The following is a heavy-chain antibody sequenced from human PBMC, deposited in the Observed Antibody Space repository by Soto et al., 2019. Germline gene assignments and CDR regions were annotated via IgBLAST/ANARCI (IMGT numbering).Heavy chain of an antibody. V-gene: IGHV4-34*01. CDR1: GGSFSGYY. D-gene: IGHD6-19*01. Sequence: SETLSLTCAVYGGSFSGYYWSWIRQPPGKGLEWIGEINHSGSTNYNPSLKSRVSISLDRSNNQCSLKLKSVTAADTAVYFCAGMPYTSGLRFDPWGPGTLVTVSS. CDR3: AGMPYTSGLRFDP. J-gene: IGHJ5*02. CDR2: INHSGST.